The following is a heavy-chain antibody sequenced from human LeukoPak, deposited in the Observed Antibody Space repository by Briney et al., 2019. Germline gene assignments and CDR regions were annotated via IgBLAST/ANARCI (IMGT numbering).Heavy chain of an antibody. Sequence: SETLSLTCSVSGGSLSPYYWSWIRQPPGGGLEWLGEINQGGSTNYNPSLKSRVTISVEKFKNQFSLEVTSVTAADTAIYYCATLGGLYYESHGYPDFDHWGQGTLVTVSS. J-gene: IGHJ4*02. V-gene: IGHV4-34*01. CDR1: GGSLSPYY. D-gene: IGHD3-22*01. CDR3: ATLGGLYYESHGYPDFDH. CDR2: INQGGST.